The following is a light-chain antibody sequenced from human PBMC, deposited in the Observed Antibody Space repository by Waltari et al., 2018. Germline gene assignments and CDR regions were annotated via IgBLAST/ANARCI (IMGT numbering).Light chain of an antibody. CDR3: QTGGHGTWV. V-gene: IGLV4-69*01. J-gene: IGLJ3*02. Sequence: QLVLTQSPPPSPSLGASSKPPCPLSRGTTPNITRGPPQQPEKGPRSLMKVNSDASHSKGDQIPDRFSGSSSGAEYYLTISSLQSEDEADYYCQTGGHGTWVFGGGTKLTVL. CDR1: RGTTPNI. CDR2: VNSDASH.